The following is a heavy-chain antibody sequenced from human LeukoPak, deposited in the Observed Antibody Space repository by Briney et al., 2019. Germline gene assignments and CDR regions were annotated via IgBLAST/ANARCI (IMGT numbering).Heavy chain of an antibody. V-gene: IGHV4-59*01. Sequence: SETLSLTCTVSGGSISSYYWSWIRQPPGKGLEWIGYIYYSGSTNYNPSLKSRVTISVDTSKNQFSLKLSSVTAADTAVYYCARAEGLAVPPDYWGQGTLVTVSS. D-gene: IGHD1-1*01. CDR1: GGSISSYY. J-gene: IGHJ4*02. CDR2: IYYSGST. CDR3: ARAEGLAVPPDY.